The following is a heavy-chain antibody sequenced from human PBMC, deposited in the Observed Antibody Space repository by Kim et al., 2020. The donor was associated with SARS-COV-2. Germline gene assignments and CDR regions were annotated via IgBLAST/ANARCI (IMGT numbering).Heavy chain of an antibody. Sequence: SETLSLTCTASGGSISSYYWSWIRQPPGKGLEWIGYINNSGSTTYNPSLMSRVTISVDTTTNQSSLKLSTVTAADTAVYYCARGTYYDIFTGNYLDYWC. D-gene: IGHD3-9*01. CDR2: INNSGST. CDR1: GGSISSYY. J-gene: IGHJ4*01. CDR3: ARGTYYDIFTGNYLDY. V-gene: IGHV4-59*01.